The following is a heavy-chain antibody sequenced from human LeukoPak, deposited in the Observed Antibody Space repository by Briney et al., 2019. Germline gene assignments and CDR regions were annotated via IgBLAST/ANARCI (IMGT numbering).Heavy chain of an antibody. CDR2: IYYSGST. CDR1: GGSISGYY. J-gene: IGHJ4*02. V-gene: IGHV4-59*01. CDR3: ARVGDSYDSSGYGGNY. D-gene: IGHD3-22*01. Sequence: PSETLPLTCTVYGGSISGYYWSWIRQPPGKGLEWIGYIYYSGSTNYNPSLKSRVTISVDTSKNQFSLKLSSVTAEDTAVYYCARVGDSYDSSGYGGNYWGQGTLVTVSS.